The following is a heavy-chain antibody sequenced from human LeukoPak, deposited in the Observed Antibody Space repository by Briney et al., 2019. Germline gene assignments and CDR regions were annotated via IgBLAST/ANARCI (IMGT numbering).Heavy chain of an antibody. J-gene: IGHJ3*02. V-gene: IGHV4-59*12. CDR2: IAYNGIP. Sequence: SETLSLTCTVSGGSINSDYWTWIRQSPGKGLEWIGYIAYNGIPNYNPSLKSRLTISRDTSKNQFSLKLSSVTAADTAVYYCARGILSVYDPDIWGQATMVTVSS. CDR1: GGSINSDY. D-gene: IGHD2-8*02. CDR3: ARGILSVYDPDI.